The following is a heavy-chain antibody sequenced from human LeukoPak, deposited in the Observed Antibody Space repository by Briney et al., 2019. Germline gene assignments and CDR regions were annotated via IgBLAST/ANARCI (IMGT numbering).Heavy chain of an antibody. CDR3: AKTVDTARHYYYYGMDV. Sequence: PGRSLRLSCAASGFTFSSYGVHWVRQAPGKGLEWVAVISYDGSNKYYADSVKGRFTISRDNSKNTLYLQMNSLRAEDTAVYYCAKTVDTARHYYYYGMDVWGQGTMVTVSS. V-gene: IGHV3-30*18. J-gene: IGHJ6*02. D-gene: IGHD5-18*01. CDR2: ISYDGSNK. CDR1: GFTFSSYG.